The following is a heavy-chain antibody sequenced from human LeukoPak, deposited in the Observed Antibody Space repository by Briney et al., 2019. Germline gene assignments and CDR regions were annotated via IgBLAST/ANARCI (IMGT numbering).Heavy chain of an antibody. CDR2: IYYSGST. CDR3: ARGVGGSNYYYYYMDV. D-gene: IGHD1-26*01. CDR1: GGSISSYY. J-gene: IGHJ6*03. Sequence: SETLSLTCTVSGGSISSYYWSWIRRPPGKGLEWIGYIYYSGSTNYNPSLKSRVTISVDTSKNQFSLKLSSVAAADTAVYYCARGVGGSNYYYYYMDVWGKGTTVTISS. V-gene: IGHV4-59*01.